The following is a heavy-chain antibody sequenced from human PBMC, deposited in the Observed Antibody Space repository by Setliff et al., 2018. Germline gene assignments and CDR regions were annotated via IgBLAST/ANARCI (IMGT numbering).Heavy chain of an antibody. D-gene: IGHD2-2*01. CDR1: GFTFSDYY. V-gene: IGHV3-11*04. Sequence: GGSLRLSCAASGFTFSDYYMSWIRQPPGKGLEWVSYISSSSSTIYYADSAKGRFTISRDNAKNSLYLQMNSLRAEDTAVYYCARNSGDIVVVPAAPFDYWGQGTLVTVSS. CDR3: ARNSGDIVVVPAAPFDY. CDR2: ISSSSSTI. J-gene: IGHJ4*02.